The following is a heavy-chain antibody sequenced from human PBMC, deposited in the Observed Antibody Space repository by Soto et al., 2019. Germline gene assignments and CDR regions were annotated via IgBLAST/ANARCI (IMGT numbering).Heavy chain of an antibody. CDR2: IIPILGIA. CDR1: GGTFSSYT. CDR3: ARETPGAAHMDV. D-gene: IGHD6-6*01. Sequence: QVQLVQSGAEVKKPGSSVKVSCKASGGTFSSYTISWVRQAPGQGLEWMGRIIPILGIANYAQKFQGRVTITADKSTSTAYMELSRLRSEDTAVYYCARETPGAAHMDVWGKGTTVTVSS. V-gene: IGHV1-69*08. J-gene: IGHJ6*03.